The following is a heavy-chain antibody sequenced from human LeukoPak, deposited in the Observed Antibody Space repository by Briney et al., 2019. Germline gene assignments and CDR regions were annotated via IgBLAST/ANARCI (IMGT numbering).Heavy chain of an antibody. CDR2: IWYDGSNK. Sequence: GGSLRLSCAASGFTFSSYGMHWVRQAPGKGLEWVAVIWYDGSNKYYADSVKGRFTISRDSPKNTLYLQMNSLRAEDMAVYYCAKGAYDYIEMGYFDYWGQGTLVTVSS. CDR1: GFTFSSYG. CDR3: AKGAYDYIEMGYFDY. D-gene: IGHD5-12*01. J-gene: IGHJ4*02. V-gene: IGHV3-33*06.